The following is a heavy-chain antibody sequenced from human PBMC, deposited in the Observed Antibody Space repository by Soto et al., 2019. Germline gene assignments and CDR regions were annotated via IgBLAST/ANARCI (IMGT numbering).Heavy chain of an antibody. J-gene: IGHJ5*02. CDR2: ISYDGSNK. V-gene: IGHV3-30-3*01. CDR1: GFTFSSYA. D-gene: IGHD2-2*01. Sequence: PGGSLRLSCAASGFTFSSYAMHWVRQAPGKGLEWVAVISYDGSNKYYADSVKGRFTISRDNSKNTLYLQMNSLRAEDTAVYYCARDTAAAFSYNWFDPWGQGTLVTVSS. CDR3: ARDTAAAFSYNWFDP.